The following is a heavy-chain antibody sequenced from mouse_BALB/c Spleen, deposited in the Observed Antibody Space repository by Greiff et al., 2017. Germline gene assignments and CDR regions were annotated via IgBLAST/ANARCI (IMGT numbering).Heavy chain of an antibody. V-gene: IGHV5-9-4*01. CDR3: ARGDGKGYFDV. J-gene: IGHJ1*01. CDR2: ISSGGSYT. CDR1: GFTFSSYA. D-gene: IGHD2-1*01. Sequence: EVKLMESGGGLVKPGGSLKLSCAASGFTFSSYAMSWVRQSPEKRLEWVAEISSGGSYTYYPDTVTGRFTISRDNAKNTLYLEMSSLRSEDTAMYYCARGDGKGYFDVWGAGTTVTVSS.